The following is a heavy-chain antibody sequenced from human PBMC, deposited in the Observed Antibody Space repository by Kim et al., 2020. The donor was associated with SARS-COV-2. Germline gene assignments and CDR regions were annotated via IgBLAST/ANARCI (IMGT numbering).Heavy chain of an antibody. CDR3: ARDRKQLWLDWFDP. V-gene: IGHV3-21*01. Sequence: GGSLRLSCAASGFTFSSYSMNWVRQAPGKGLEWVSSISSSSSYIYYADSVKGRFTISRDNAKNSLYLQMNSLRAEDTAVYYCARDRKQLWLDWFDPWGQGTLVTVSS. CDR2: ISSSSSYI. D-gene: IGHD5-18*01. J-gene: IGHJ5*02. CDR1: GFTFSSYS.